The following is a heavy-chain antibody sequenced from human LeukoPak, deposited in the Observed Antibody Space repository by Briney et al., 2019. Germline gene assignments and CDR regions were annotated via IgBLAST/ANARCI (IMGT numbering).Heavy chain of an antibody. CDR2: MNPNSGNT. CDR3: ARAVAGTNWFDP. D-gene: IGHD6-19*01. CDR1: GYTFTSYD. V-gene: IGHV1-8*01. J-gene: IGHJ5*02. Sequence: ASVKVFCKASGYTFTSYDINWVRQATGQGLEWMGWMNPNSGNTGHAQKFQGRVTMTRNTSISTAYMELSSLRSEDTVVYYCARAVAGTNWFDPWGQGTLVTVSS.